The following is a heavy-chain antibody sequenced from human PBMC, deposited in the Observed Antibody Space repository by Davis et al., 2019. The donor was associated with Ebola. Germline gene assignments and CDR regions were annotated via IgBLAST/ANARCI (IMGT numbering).Heavy chain of an antibody. Sequence: SETLSLTCTVSGGSVSSGSYYWSWIRQPPGKGLEWIGYIYYSGSTNYNPSLKSRVTISVDTSKNQFSLKLRSVTAADTAVYYCARRGYYYDSSGYYPGGFDYWGQGTLVTVSS. V-gene: IGHV4-61*01. CDR2: IYYSGST. J-gene: IGHJ4*02. CDR3: ARRGYYYDSSGYYPGGFDY. D-gene: IGHD3-22*01. CDR1: GGSVSSGSYY.